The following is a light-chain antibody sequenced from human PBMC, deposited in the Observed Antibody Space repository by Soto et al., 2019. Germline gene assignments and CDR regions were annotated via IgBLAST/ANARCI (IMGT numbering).Light chain of an antibody. CDR2: DSN. CDR1: SSNTGNNY. Sequence: QSVLTQPPSVSAAPGQTVTISCSGSSSNTGNNYVSWYQQLPGTAPKLLIYDSNKRPSGIPDRFSGSKSGTSATLGITGLQTGDEADYYCGTWDSSLSAVVFGGGTKLTVL. J-gene: IGLJ2*01. CDR3: GTWDSSLSAVV. V-gene: IGLV1-51*01.